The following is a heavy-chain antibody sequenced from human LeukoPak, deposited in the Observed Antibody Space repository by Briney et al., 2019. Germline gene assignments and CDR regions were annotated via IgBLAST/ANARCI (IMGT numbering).Heavy chain of an antibody. J-gene: IGHJ5*02. CDR1: GFTFSDYY. V-gene: IGHV3-15*01. D-gene: IGHD1-14*01. CDR3: TSTTGRRRFDP. Sequence: PGGSLRLSCAASGFTFSDYYMSWIRQAPGKGLEWVGRIKSKTDGGTTDYAAPVKGRFTISRDDSKNTLYLQMNSLKTEDTAVYYCTSTTGRRRFDPWGQGTLVTVSS. CDR2: IKSKTDGGTT.